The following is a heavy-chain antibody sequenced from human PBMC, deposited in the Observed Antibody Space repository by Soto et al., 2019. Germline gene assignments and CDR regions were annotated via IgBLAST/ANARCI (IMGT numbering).Heavy chain of an antibody. CDR2: IWYDGSKK. J-gene: IGHJ4*02. CDR1: GFTFSSYG. Sequence: VQLVESGGGLVKPGGSLRLSCAASGFTFSSYGMHWVRQAPGKGLEWVAVIWYDGSKKYYADSVKGRFTISRDNSKNTLYLQMNSLRAEDTAVYYCAREGVVAATLDYWGQGTLVTVSS. D-gene: IGHD2-15*01. CDR3: AREGVVAATLDY. V-gene: IGHV3-33*01.